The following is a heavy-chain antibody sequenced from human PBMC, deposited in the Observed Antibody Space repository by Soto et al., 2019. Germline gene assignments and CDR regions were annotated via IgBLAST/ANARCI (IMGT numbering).Heavy chain of an antibody. CDR1: GGSISRYY. V-gene: IGHV4-59*01. J-gene: IGHJ4*02. D-gene: IGHD1-26*01. CDR3: ARRYGGNFDY. CDR2: TYYSGST. Sequence: QVQLQESGPGLVKPSETLSLTCTGSGGSISRYYWSWIPQPPGKGLEWIVHTYYSGSTTYNPSLKVRITISVATSQNHCSLKLSSVTAADTAVYSRARRYGGNFDYWGQGTLVTVSS.